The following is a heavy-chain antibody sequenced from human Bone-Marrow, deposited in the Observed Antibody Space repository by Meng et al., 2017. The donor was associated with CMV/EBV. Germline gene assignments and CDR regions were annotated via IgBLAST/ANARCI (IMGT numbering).Heavy chain of an antibody. J-gene: IGHJ3*02. CDR3: ARGVAIFGVVIPGAAFDI. D-gene: IGHD3-3*01. CDR2: IIPIFGTA. CDR1: GGTFSSYA. V-gene: IGHV1-69*05. Sequence: SVKVSCKASGGTFSSYAISWVRQAPGQGLEWMGGIIPIFGTANYAQKFQGRVTITTDESTSTAYMELSSLRSEDTAVYYCARGVAIFGVVIPGAAFDIWGQGTRVTVSS.